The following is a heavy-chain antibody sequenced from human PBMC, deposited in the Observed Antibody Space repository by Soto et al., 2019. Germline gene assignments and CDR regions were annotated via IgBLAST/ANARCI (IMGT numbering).Heavy chain of an antibody. CDR2: INPNNGGT. CDR1: GYTFTGYY. D-gene: IGHD5-18*01. Sequence: ASVKVSCKASGYTFTGYYMHWVRQAPGQGLEWMGWINPNNGGTNYAQKFQGWVTMTRDTSISTAYMELSRLRSDDTAVYYCARSDTAMPTYDYWGQGTLVTVSS. J-gene: IGHJ4*02. CDR3: ARSDTAMPTYDY. V-gene: IGHV1-2*04.